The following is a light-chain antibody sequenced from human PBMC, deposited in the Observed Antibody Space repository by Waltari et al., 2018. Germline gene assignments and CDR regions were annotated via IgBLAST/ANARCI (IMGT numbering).Light chain of an antibody. J-gene: IGLJ3*02. CDR2: GQD. Sequence: SSELTQDPAVSVALGQTVRITCQGDSLRRYYASWYQQRPGQAPRLVFYGQDNRPSGIPDRFSGSTSGDTASLTITGAQAEDEADYYCHSRDTISTRVFGGGTRLTV. CDR1: SLRRYY. CDR3: HSRDTISTRV. V-gene: IGLV3-19*01.